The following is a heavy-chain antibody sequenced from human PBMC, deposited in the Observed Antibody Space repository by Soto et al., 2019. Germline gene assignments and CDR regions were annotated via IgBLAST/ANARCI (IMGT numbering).Heavy chain of an antibody. CDR2: LFTGGTT. D-gene: IGHD3-22*01. Sequence: EVQLVETGGGLVRPGGSLRLSCAASGFTVNSDYMTWVRQAPGKALEWVSVLFTGGTTHYADSVKGRFTISRDNSKNTLYLQMNSLRVEDTAVYHCARVLTYYDSSGSFDPWGQGPLVTVSS. CDR3: ARVLTYYDSSGSFDP. V-gene: IGHV3-53*02. J-gene: IGHJ5*02. CDR1: GFTVNSDY.